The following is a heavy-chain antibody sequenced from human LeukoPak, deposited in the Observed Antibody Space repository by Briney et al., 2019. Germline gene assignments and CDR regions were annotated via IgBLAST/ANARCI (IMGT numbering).Heavy chain of an antibody. CDR3: AKVPDIVVVIAIH. D-gene: IGHD2-21*01. V-gene: IGHV3-20*04. J-gene: IGHJ4*02. Sequence: PGGSLRLSCAASGFTFDDYGMSWVRQAPGKGLEWVSGINWNGGSTGYADSVKGRFTISRDNSKNTLYLQMNSLRAEDTAVYYCAKVPDIVVVIAIHWGQGTLVTVSS. CDR2: INWNGGST. CDR1: GFTFDDYG.